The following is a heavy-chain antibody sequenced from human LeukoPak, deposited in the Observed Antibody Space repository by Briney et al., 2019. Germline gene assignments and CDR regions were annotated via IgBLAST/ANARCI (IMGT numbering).Heavy chain of an antibody. Sequence: ASVKVSCKASGGTFSSYAISWVRQAPGQGLEWMGWISAYNGNTNYAQKLQGRVTMTTDTSTSTAYMELRSLRSDDTAVYYCARDQYYDSSGYFDYWGQGTLVTVSS. CDR1: GGTFSSYA. J-gene: IGHJ4*02. CDR3: ARDQYYDSSGYFDY. CDR2: ISAYNGNT. V-gene: IGHV1-18*01. D-gene: IGHD3-22*01.